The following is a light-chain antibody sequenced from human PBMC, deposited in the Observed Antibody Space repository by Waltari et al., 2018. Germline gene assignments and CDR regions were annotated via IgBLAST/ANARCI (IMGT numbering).Light chain of an antibody. CDR2: DVS. CDR3: QQYHDSPRT. Sequence: EIVLVQSPGTLSLSPGDRATLSCRASQSVSSSNLAWYQQRPGQAPRLLIYDVSLRATGVPDRFSGSGSGTDFTLSISRLEPEDFAVYYCQQYHDSPRTFGQGTKVEIK. V-gene: IGKV3-20*01. J-gene: IGKJ1*01. CDR1: QSVSSSN.